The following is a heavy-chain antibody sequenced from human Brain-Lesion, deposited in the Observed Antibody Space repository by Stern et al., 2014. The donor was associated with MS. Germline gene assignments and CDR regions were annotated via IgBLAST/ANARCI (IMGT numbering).Heavy chain of an antibody. D-gene: IGHD6-6*01. CDR2: IWPGDSDT. Sequence: VQLGQSGAEVKKLGESLKISCKGSGYRFTSNWIGWVRQMPGKGLEWMGIIWPGDSDTRYSPSFQGQVTISADKSISTAYLQWSSLQASDTAMYYCARRGDSSSSGFDYWGQGTLVIVSS. J-gene: IGHJ4*02. V-gene: IGHV5-51*01. CDR1: GYRFTSNW. CDR3: ARRGDSSSSGFDY.